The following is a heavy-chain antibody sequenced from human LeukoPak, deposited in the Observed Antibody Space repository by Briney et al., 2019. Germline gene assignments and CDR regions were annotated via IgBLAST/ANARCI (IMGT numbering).Heavy chain of an antibody. CDR3: ARDDSSSSSADAFDI. CDR2: IYTSGST. J-gene: IGHJ3*02. D-gene: IGHD6-6*01. CDR1: GGSISSYY. Sequence: NPSETLSLTCTVSGGSISSYYWSWIRQPAGKGLEWIGRIYTSGSTNYNPSLKSRVTISVDTSKNQFSLKLSSVTAADTAVYYCARDDSSSSSADAFDIWGQGTMVTVSS. V-gene: IGHV4-4*07.